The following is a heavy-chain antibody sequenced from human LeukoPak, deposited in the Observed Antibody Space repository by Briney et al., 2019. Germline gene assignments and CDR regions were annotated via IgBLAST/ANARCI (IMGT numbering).Heavy chain of an antibody. D-gene: IGHD3-10*01. CDR2: ISAYNGNT. CDR1: GYTFTSYG. J-gene: IGHJ4*02. CDR3: ARVVLWFGELLYSDY. Sequence: ASVKVSCKASGYTFTSYGISWVRQAPGQGLEWMGWISAYNGNTNYAQKLQGRVTMTTDTSTSTAYMELRSLRSDDTAVYYCARVVLWFGELLYSDYWGREPWSPSPQ. V-gene: IGHV1-18*01.